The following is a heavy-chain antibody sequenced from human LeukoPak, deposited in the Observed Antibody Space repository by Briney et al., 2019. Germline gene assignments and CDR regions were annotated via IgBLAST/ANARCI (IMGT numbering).Heavy chain of an antibody. Sequence: ASVKVSCKASGYTFTGYYMHWVRQALGQGLEWMGWIIPNSGGTNYAQKFQGRVTMTRDTSISTAYMELSRLRSDDTAVYYCARDFWDIVVVPAAMRVYYFDYWGQGTLVTVSS. V-gene: IGHV1-2*02. CDR3: ARDFWDIVVVPAAMRVYYFDY. D-gene: IGHD2-2*01. CDR1: GYTFTGYY. J-gene: IGHJ4*02. CDR2: IIPNSGGT.